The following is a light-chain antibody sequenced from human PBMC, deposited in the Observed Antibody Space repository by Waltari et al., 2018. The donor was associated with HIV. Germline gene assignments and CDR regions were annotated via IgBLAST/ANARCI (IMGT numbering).Light chain of an antibody. CDR3: QQYNHWPPYT. Sequence: EVVMTQSPATLSVSLGARATLSCRASQSITSHLAWYQHKPGQAPRLLFYGASTRATGVPARFSGSGSGTDFTLTISGLQSEDFAVYYCQQYNHWPPYTFGQGTKLEIK. J-gene: IGKJ2*01. V-gene: IGKV3-15*01. CDR2: GAS. CDR1: QSITSH.